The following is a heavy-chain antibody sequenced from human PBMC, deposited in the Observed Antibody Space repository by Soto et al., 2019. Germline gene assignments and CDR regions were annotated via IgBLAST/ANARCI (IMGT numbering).Heavy chain of an antibody. CDR2: IFYGGGTGVT. J-gene: IGHJ4*02. CDR1: GDSFSTSNYY. CDR3: ARRGGGDSLFDS. V-gene: IGHV4-39*01. Sequence: LSLTCTVSGDSFSTSNYYWGWIRQPPGKGLEWIGNIFYGGGTGVTYYNPSLKSRVIISVDTSKNQFSLKSRSITAADTAFYFCARRGGGDSLFDSWGQGKLVTVSS. D-gene: IGHD4-17*01.